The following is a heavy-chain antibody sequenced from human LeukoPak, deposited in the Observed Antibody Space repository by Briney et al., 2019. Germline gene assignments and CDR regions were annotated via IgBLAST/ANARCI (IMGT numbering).Heavy chain of an antibody. Sequence: GASVKVSCKASGYTFTSYGISWVRQAPGQGLEWMGRIIPILGIANYAQKFQGRVTITADKSTSTAYMELSSLRSEDTAVYYCARSKVTGYQSDYWGQGTLVTVSS. J-gene: IGHJ4*02. CDR1: GYTFTSYG. D-gene: IGHD3-9*01. CDR3: ARSKVTGYQSDY. V-gene: IGHV1-69*04. CDR2: IIPILGIA.